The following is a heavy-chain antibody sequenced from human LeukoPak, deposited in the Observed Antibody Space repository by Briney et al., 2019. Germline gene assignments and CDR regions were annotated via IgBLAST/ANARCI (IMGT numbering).Heavy chain of an antibody. J-gene: IGHJ4*02. D-gene: IGHD5-18*01. V-gene: IGHV3-11*06. CDR2: ISGTSGST. Sequence: GGSLRLSCVASGFTFSGYSMRWVRQAPGEGREGGTWISGTSGSTNYTDSVKGRFTISRDTSKNSLCLQLNSLSAEDTAVYYCARGQRGYSHGHYFDYWGQGTLVTVSS. CDR1: GFTFSGYS. CDR3: ARGQRGYSHGHYFDY.